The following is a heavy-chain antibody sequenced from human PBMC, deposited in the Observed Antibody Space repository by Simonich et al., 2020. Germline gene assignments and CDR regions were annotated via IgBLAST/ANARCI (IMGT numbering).Heavy chain of an antibody. J-gene: IGHJ3*02. CDR2: IHPNRGCT. Sequence: QVQLVQSGAEVKKPGASVTVSCKASGYTFTGHYRNWERQAPGQRLEEMGRIHPNRGCTNDAQKFQGRVTMTRDTSISTAYMELSRLRSDDTAVYYCARARLYSSSHAFDIWGQGTMVTVSS. CDR1: GYTFTGHY. CDR3: ARARLYSSSHAFDI. D-gene: IGHD6-6*01. V-gene: IGHV1-2*06.